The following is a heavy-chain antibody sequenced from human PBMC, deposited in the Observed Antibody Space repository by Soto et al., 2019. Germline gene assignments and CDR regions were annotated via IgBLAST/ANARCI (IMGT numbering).Heavy chain of an antibody. V-gene: IGHV3-23*01. Sequence: EVQLLESGGGLVQPGGSLRLSCAASEFTFSSYSMIWVRQAPGKGLEWVSGVNGGGDITYYAESVKGRFTISRDNSKNTLDLQMTSLRADDTAVFSCARGHFGVTMDVWGQGTTVTVSS. CDR2: VNGGGDIT. CDR1: EFTFSSYS. D-gene: IGHD3-3*01. CDR3: ARGHFGVTMDV. J-gene: IGHJ6*02.